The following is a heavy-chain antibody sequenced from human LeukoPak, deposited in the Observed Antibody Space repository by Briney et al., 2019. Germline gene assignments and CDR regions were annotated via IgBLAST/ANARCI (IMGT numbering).Heavy chain of an antibody. CDR1: GFTFSRYG. Sequence: GGSLRLSCAASGFTFSRYGMHWVRQAPGKGLEWVAFIRYDGSNKYYADSVKGRFTISRDNSKNTLYLQMNSLRAEDTAVDYCAKDRRIYCSSTSCYRGDYWGQGTLVTVSS. CDR2: IRYDGSNK. V-gene: IGHV3-30*02. CDR3: AKDRRIYCSSTSCYRGDY. D-gene: IGHD2-2*02. J-gene: IGHJ4*02.